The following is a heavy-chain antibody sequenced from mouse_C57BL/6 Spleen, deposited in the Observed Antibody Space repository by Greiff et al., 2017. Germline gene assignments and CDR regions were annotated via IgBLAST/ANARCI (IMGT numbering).Heavy chain of an antibody. CDR3: ASSPPYGSTSWFAY. J-gene: IGHJ3*01. D-gene: IGHD1-1*01. Sequence: QVQLQQPGAELVRPGTSVKLSCKASGYTFTSYWMHWVKQRPGQGLEWIGVIDPSDSYTNYNQKFKGKATLTVDTSSSTAYMQLSSLTSEDSAVYYGASSPPYGSTSWFAYWGQGTLVTVSA. CDR1: GYTFTSYW. V-gene: IGHV1-59*01. CDR2: IDPSDSYT.